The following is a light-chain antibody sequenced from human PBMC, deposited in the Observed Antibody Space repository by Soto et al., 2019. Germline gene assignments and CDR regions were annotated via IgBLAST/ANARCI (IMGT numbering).Light chain of an antibody. CDR3: QRANSFPRT. J-gene: IGKJ2*01. CDR1: HDINTW. V-gene: IGKV1-12*01. CDR2: AAA. Sequence: DIQMTQSPSSVSASVGARVTITGRASHDINTWLAWYQQKPGKAPKLLIYAAASLRGGVPSRFSGSGSATEFTLTISSLHPEDFATSYCQRANSFPRTFGQGTKLE.